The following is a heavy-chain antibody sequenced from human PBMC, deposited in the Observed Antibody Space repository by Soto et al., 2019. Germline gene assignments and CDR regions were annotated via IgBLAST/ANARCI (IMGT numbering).Heavy chain of an antibody. CDR1: GFTFTSSA. Sequence: SVKVSCKASGFTFTSSAMQWVRQARGQRLEWIGWIVVGSGNTNYAQKFQERVTITRDMSTSTAYMELSSLRSEDTAVYYCAAGYYGSGSPGHYYYYGMDVWGQGTTVTVSS. J-gene: IGHJ6*02. V-gene: IGHV1-58*02. CDR3: AAGYYGSGSPGHYYYYGMDV. D-gene: IGHD3-10*01. CDR2: IVVGSGNT.